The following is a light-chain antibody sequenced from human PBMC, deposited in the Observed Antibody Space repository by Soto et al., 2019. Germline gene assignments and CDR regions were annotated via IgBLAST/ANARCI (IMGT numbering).Light chain of an antibody. CDR1: SSNIGSNT. Sequence: QLVLTQPPSASGTPGQRVTISCSGTSSNIGSNTVNWYQQVPGTARKLLIYSNNQRPSGVPDRFSGSKSGTSASLAISGLHFEDEADYYCAAWDDSLNGLFGGGTKLTVL. CDR3: AAWDDSLNGL. CDR2: SNN. V-gene: IGLV1-44*01. J-gene: IGLJ2*01.